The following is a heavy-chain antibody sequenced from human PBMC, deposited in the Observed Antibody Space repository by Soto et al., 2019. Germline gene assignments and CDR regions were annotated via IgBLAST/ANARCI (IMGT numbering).Heavy chain of an antibody. V-gene: IGHV1-69*01. CDR2: ITPTLNIA. D-gene: IGHD1-26*01. Sequence: QLQLVQSGAEVREPGSSVKVSCKASGGTFSSYTVIWVRQAPGQGLEWMGGITPTLNIAKYAEKFQGRVTITADDYTSTVNMHLSSLRSEDTAVYFCARGYYSGSNPSSFDYWGQGTLVAVSS. CDR3: ARGYYSGSNPSSFDY. CDR1: GGTFSSYT. J-gene: IGHJ4*02.